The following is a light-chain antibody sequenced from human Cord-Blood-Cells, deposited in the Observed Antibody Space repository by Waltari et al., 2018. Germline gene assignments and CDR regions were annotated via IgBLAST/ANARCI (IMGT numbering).Light chain of an antibody. CDR1: SSDVGGYNY. CDR3: SSYTSSSKVV. Sequence: QSALTQPASVSGSPGQSITISCTGTSSDVGGYNYVSWYQQHPGKAPKLMIYDVSKRPSGFSNRFSGSKSGNTASLTISGLQAEDEADYYCSSYTSSSKVVFGGGTKLTVL. J-gene: IGLJ2*01. CDR2: DVS. V-gene: IGLV2-14*01.